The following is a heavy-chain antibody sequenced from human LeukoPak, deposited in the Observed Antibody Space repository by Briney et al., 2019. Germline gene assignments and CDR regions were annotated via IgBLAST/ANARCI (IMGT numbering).Heavy chain of an antibody. Sequence: GESLRISCQGFGYDFATYWIGWVRQMPGKGLEWMGKIYPGDSDTKYSPSFQGQVTISADKSLGSAYLQWSSLKSSDTAMYYCARLPQDYYYHGMDVWGQGTTVSVS. CDR2: IYPGDSDT. CDR3: ARLPQDYYYHGMDV. J-gene: IGHJ6*02. CDR1: GYDFATYW. V-gene: IGHV5-51*01.